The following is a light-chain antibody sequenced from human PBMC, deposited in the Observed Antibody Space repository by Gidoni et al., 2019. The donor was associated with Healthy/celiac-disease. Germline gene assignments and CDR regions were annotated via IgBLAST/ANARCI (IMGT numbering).Light chain of an antibody. J-gene: IGKJ4*01. V-gene: IGKV1-27*01. CDR1: QGISHY. Sequence: DLQMTQSPSSLSASVGDRVTITCRASQGISHYLAWYQQKPGKVPKLLIDAASTLQSGVPSRFSGSGSGTDFTLTISSLQPEDVATYYCQKYNSAPPLTFGGGTKVEIK. CDR3: QKYNSAPPLT. CDR2: AAS.